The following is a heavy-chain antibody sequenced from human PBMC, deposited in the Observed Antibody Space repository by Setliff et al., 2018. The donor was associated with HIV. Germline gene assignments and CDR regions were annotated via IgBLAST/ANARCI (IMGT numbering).Heavy chain of an antibody. CDR1: GGSISSSSYY. V-gene: IGHV4-39*07. J-gene: IGHJ4*02. Sequence: SETLSLTCTVSGGSISSSSYYWGWIRQPPGRGLEWRGTSYDSGSTYYNTSHKSRVTISVDTSKNQLSLKLSSVTAADTAVYYCARDPWVRGVIMAPDYWGQGTLVTVSS. CDR3: ARDPWVRGVIMAPDY. CDR2: SYDSGST. D-gene: IGHD3-10*01.